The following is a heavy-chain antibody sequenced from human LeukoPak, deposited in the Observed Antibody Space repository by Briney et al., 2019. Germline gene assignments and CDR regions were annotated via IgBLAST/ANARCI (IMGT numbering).Heavy chain of an antibody. V-gene: IGHV1-3*01. D-gene: IGHD4-17*01. CDR3: ARESFMATVTPRASRY. CDR2: INAGNGNT. CDR1: GYTFTSYA. Sequence: GASVKVSCKASGYTFTSYAMHWVRQAPGQRLEWMGWINAGNGNTKYSQKFQGRVTITRDTSASTAYMELSSLRSEDTAVYYCARESFMATVTPRASRYWGQGTLVTVSS. J-gene: IGHJ4*02.